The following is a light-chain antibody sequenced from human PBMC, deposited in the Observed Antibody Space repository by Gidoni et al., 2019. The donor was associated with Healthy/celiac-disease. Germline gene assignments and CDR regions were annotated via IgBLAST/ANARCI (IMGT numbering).Light chain of an antibody. CDR3: QQYNNWPPVT. V-gene: IGKV3-15*01. J-gene: IGKJ5*01. CDR1: QSVSSN. Sequence: EIVMTQSPATRSVSPGERATLSCKASQSVSSNVAWYQQKPGQAPRLLIYGASTRDTGIPARVSGSGFGTEFTLTIRSLQSEDFAVYYCQQYNNWPPVTFGQGTRLEIK. CDR2: GAS.